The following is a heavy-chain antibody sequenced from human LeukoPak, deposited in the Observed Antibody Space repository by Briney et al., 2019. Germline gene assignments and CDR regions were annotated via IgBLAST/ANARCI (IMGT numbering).Heavy chain of an antibody. CDR1: GFTFSSYW. D-gene: IGHD2-15*01. CDR3: ARVHCSGGSCYSFFDY. CDR2: INSDGSST. V-gene: IGHV3-74*01. Sequence: GGSLRLSCAASGFTFSSYWMHWVRQAPGKGLVWVSRINSDGSSTSYADSVKGRFTISRDNAKNSLYLQMNSLRAEDTAVYYCARVHCSGGSCYSFFDYWGQGTLVTVSS. J-gene: IGHJ4*02.